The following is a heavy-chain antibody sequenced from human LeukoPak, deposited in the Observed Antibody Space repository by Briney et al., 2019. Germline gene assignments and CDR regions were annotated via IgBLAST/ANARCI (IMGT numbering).Heavy chain of an antibody. J-gene: IGHJ5*02. CDR3: ARDFSLVVGASDS. D-gene: IGHD1-26*01. CDR1: GFTFSSYG. V-gene: IGHV3-23*01. Sequence: GGSLRLSCAASGFTFSSYGMHWVRRAPGRGLEWVSTMALSGGPTHYTDSVKGRFTISRDDSKNTLYLHINSLRPEDTAVYYCARDFSLVVGASDSWGQGTLVIVSS. CDR2: MALSGGPT.